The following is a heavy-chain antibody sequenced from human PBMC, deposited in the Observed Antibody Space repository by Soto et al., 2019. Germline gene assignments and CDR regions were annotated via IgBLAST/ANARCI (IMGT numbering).Heavy chain of an antibody. CDR2: ISGSGGST. D-gene: IGHD2-2*01. Sequence: GGSLRLSCAASGFTFSSYAMSWVRQAPGKGLEWVSAISGSGGSTYYADSVKGRFTISRDNSKNTLYLQMNSLRAEDTAVYYCAKVGCSSTSCYPLSGMDVWGQGTTVTVS. CDR3: AKVGCSSTSCYPLSGMDV. V-gene: IGHV3-23*01. J-gene: IGHJ6*02. CDR1: GFTFSSYA.